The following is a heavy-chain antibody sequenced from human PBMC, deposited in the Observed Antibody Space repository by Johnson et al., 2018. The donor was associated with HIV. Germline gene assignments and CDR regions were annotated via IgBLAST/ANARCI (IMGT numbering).Heavy chain of an antibody. CDR1: GFTFSSYW. V-gene: IGHV3-74*01. CDR2: INSDGSRT. J-gene: IGHJ3*01. Sequence: VQLVESGGGLVQPGGSLTLSCAASGFTFSSYWMHWVRPVAGKGLVWVARINSDGSRTNYADSVKGRFTISRDNAKNSMYLQMNSLKAEDTGVYYCARDSTPWGGEHVGYAFDLWGRGTLVTISS. CDR3: ARDSTPWGGEHVGYAFDL. D-gene: IGHD4-17*01.